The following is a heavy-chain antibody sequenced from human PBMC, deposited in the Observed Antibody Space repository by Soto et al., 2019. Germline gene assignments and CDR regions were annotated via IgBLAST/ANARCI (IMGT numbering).Heavy chain of an antibody. CDR3: ATGGGWLQNSNLRGLYFDY. CDR2: ISYTGSA. J-gene: IGHJ4*02. CDR1: CGSIRGSY. Sequence: PSETLSLTCSVSCGSIRGSYCSWIRQPPEKGLEWIASISYTGSATHNPSLKSRVSVSVDTTENQCSLKLTSVTAADTATYYCATGGGWLQNSNLRGLYFDYWGQGALVTVS. D-gene: IGHD6-19*01. V-gene: IGHV4-59*01.